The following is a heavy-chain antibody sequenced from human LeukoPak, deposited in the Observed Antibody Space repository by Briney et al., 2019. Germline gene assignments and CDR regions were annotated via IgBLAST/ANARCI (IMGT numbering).Heavy chain of an antibody. CDR2: INPNNGYT. V-gene: IGHV1-2*02. D-gene: IGHD1-1*01. CDR1: GYTFTGYF. CDR3: AKVMSGTVALHY. J-gene: IGHJ4*02. Sequence: ASVKVSCKASGYTFTGYFMHWVRQAPGQGLEWVGWINPNNGYTTYAQKFQGRVTMTRDTSISTAYMELSRLGSDDTAVYYCAKVMSGTVALHYWGQGTLVTVSS.